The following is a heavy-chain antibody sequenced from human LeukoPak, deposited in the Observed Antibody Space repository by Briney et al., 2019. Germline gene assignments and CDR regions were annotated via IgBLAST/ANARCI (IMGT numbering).Heavy chain of an antibody. Sequence: SGTPSLTCAVYGGSFSGYYWSWIRQPPGKGLEWIGEINHSGSTNYNPSLKSRVAISVDTSKNQFSLKLSSVTAADTAVYYCARGKRGYSSSWYDYWGQGTLVTVSS. D-gene: IGHD6-13*01. V-gene: IGHV4-34*01. CDR3: ARGKRGYSSSWYDY. CDR1: GGSFSGYY. J-gene: IGHJ4*02. CDR2: INHSGST.